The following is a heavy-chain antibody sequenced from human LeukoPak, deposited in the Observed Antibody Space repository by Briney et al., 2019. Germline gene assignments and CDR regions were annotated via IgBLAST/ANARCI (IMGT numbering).Heavy chain of an antibody. V-gene: IGHV3-66*01. Sequence: GGSLRLSCAASGFTVSSNYMSWVRQAPGKGLEWVSVIYSGGSTYYADSVKVRFTISRDNSKNTLYLQMNSLRAEDTAVYYCARGPRGSSSWYYDYWGQGTLVTVSS. CDR2: IYSGGST. CDR1: GFTVSSNY. CDR3: ARGPRGSSSWYYDY. D-gene: IGHD6-13*01. J-gene: IGHJ4*02.